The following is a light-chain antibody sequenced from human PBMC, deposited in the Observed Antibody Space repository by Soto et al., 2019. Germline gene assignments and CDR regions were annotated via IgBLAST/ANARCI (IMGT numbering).Light chain of an antibody. CDR3: QQYEKSPYT. J-gene: IGKJ2*01. Sequence: DIQMTQSPSSLSASVGDRVNITCQASQDITNYLNWFQQKLGKAPKVLISEASFLQTGVPSRFSGSQSGTDFTLSISSMQHEDIATYYSQQYEKSPYTFGQGTKVEIK. CDR1: QDITNY. V-gene: IGKV1-33*01. CDR2: EAS.